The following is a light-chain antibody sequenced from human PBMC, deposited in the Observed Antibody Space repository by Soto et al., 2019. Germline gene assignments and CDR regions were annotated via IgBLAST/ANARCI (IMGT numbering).Light chain of an antibody. J-gene: IGKJ5*01. V-gene: IGKV1-33*01. CDR2: HAS. CDR1: QNITNN. CDR3: QQYYGLPPLT. Sequence: DIQMTQSPSSLSASIGDRVTITCQASQNITNNLSWYQQKPGKAPNLLIYHASKLAKGVTSRFSGSGSGTDFSFITTSLQREDLATYYCQQYYGLPPLTCGQGTRLEIK.